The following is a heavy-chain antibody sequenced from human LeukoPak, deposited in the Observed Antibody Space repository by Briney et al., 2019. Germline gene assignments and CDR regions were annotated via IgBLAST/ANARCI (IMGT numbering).Heavy chain of an antibody. CDR2: IRYDGSNK. CDR1: GFTISGDA. D-gene: IGHD5-24*01. Sequence: GGSLRLSCTASGFTISGDAMHWVRQAPGKGLEWVAFIRYDGSNKYYADSVKGRFTISRDNSKNTLYLQMNSLRAEDTAVYYCAKRSGKMATGNFDYWGQGTLVTVSS. CDR3: AKRSGKMATGNFDY. V-gene: IGHV3-30*02. J-gene: IGHJ4*02.